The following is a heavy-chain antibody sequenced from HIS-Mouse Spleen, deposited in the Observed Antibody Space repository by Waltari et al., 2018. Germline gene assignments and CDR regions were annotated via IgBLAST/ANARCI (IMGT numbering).Heavy chain of an antibody. D-gene: IGHD2-8*01. Sequence: QVKLQESGPGLVKPSETLSLTCTVSGYSISSGYYWGWIRQPPGKGLEWIGSIYHSGSTYYNPSLKSRVTISVDTSKNQFSLKLSSVTAADTAVYYCARDSWAYAIEYFQHWGQGTLVTVSS. CDR3: ARDSWAYAIEYFQH. V-gene: IGHV4-38-2*02. J-gene: IGHJ1*01. CDR2: IYHSGST. CDR1: GYSISSGYY.